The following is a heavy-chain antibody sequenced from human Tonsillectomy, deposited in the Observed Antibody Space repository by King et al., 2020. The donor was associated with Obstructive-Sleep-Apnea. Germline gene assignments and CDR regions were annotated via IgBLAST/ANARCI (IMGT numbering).Heavy chain of an antibody. J-gene: IGHJ4*02. V-gene: IGHV4-39*07. D-gene: IGHD6-19*01. CDR3: AGDGGSGWSLI. CDR1: GGSISGSSYY. CDR2: IYYRGST. Sequence: VQLQESGPGLVKPSETLSLTCTVSGGSISGSSYYWGWIRQPPGKGREWIGNIYYRGSTYYNPSLKSRAAISVDTSKNQFSLKLISVTAADTAVYYCAGDGGSGWSLIWGQGALVTVSS.